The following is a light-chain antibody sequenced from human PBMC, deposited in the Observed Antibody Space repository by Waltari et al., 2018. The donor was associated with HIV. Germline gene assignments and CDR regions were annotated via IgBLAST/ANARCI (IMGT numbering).Light chain of an antibody. Sequence: QSALTQPASVSGSPGQSVTISCTATTRAFVRYNYVLWFQQHPGNLPKVIIYEVTRRPSGVPHRFSGSKSGNTASLTISGLQAEDEAIYYCSTHTTTDTLIFGGGTKLTVL. CDR1: TRAFVRYNY. J-gene: IGLJ2*01. V-gene: IGLV2-14*03. CDR2: EVT. CDR3: STHTTTDTLI.